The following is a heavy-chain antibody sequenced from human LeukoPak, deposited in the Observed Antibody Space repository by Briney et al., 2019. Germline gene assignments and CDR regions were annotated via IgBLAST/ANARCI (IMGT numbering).Heavy chain of an antibody. V-gene: IGHV3-23*01. Sequence: GGSLRLSCAASGFTFSSYAMTWVRQAPGKGLEWVSSITGSGSSTYYADSVKGRFTISRDNSKNTLYLQMNSLRAEDTAVYYCARVSRWGPADYWGQGTLVTVSS. CDR3: ARVSRWGPADY. CDR1: GFTFSSYA. J-gene: IGHJ4*02. D-gene: IGHD2-21*02. CDR2: ITGSGSST.